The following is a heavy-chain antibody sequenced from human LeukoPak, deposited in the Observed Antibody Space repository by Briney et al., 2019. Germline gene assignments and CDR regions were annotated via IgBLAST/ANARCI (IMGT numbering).Heavy chain of an antibody. V-gene: IGHV4-34*01. J-gene: IGHJ6*02. CDR1: GGSFSGYY. D-gene: IGHD3-3*01. CDR2: INHSGST. Sequence: PSETLSLTCAVYGGSFSGYYWSWIRQPPGKGLEWIGEINHSGSTNYNPSLKSRVTISVDTSKNQFSLKLSSVTAADTAVYYCARDSRITIFGVVTLQGVLSMDVWGQGTTVTVSS. CDR3: ARDSRITIFGVVTLQGVLSMDV.